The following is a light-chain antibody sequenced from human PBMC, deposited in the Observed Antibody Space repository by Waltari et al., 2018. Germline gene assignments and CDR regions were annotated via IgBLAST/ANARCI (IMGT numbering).Light chain of an antibody. Sequence: DIVLTQSPGTLSLSPGERASLFYRASQSVGKYFAWYQQKPGQAPRLVMYDASTRATGIPDRFSGSGSGTDFSLTISRLEPEDFAVYYCQKYVNLPATFGQGTRVEIK. CDR1: QSVGKY. J-gene: IGKJ1*01. CDR3: QKYVNLPAT. CDR2: DAS. V-gene: IGKV3-20*01.